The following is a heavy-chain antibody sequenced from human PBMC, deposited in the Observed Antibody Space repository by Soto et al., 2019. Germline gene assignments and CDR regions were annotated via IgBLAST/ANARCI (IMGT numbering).Heavy chain of an antibody. CDR3: VTVVVLAAATDY. Sequence: LRLSCVISGFKSDSYVIHWVRQTPGKGLQWVAAISSDGSFEHYIDSLKGRVTFPRDNSKSTLNLQINSRRTEDKAIYYCVTVVVLAAATDYWGQGTLVTVSS. CDR1: GFKSDSYV. CDR2: ISSDGSFE. V-gene: IGHV3-30*03. D-gene: IGHD2-21*02. J-gene: IGHJ4*02.